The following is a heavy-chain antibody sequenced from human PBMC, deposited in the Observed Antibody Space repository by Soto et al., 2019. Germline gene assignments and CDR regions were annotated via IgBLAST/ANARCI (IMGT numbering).Heavy chain of an antibody. D-gene: IGHD3-16*01. CDR1: GFTVSSHA. Sequence: EGQLVESGGGLVQPGGSRRLSCAVSGFTVSSHAMNWVRQAPGKGLEGVAYIYSILSIIYYADTVNGRFTISRDNAKNSLYLKMDSLRADETAVYYCARVARNADYDYWGHGTLVTGAS. V-gene: IGHV3-48*01. CDR3: ARVARNADYDY. CDR2: IYSILSII. J-gene: IGHJ4*01.